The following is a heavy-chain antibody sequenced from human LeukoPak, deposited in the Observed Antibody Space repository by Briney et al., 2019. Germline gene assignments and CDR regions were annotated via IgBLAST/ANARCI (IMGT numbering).Heavy chain of an antibody. Sequence: ASVKVSCKASGYTFTSYGISWVRQAPGQGLEWMGWISAYNGNTNYAQKLQGRVTMTTDTSTSTVYMEVRSLRSDDTAVYYCAREGLRSIAARRGTRDYMAVWGKGTTVIVSS. D-gene: IGHD6-6*01. CDR2: ISAYNGNT. V-gene: IGHV1-18*01. CDR1: GYTFTSYG. CDR3: AREGLRSIAARRGTRDYMAV. J-gene: IGHJ6*03.